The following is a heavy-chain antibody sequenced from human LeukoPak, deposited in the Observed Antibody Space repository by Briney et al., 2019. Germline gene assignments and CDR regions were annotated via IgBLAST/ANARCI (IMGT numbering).Heavy chain of an antibody. CDR1: GGTFSSYA. CDR3: ARVTDIPNWFGP. V-gene: IGHV1-69*05. Sequence: SVKVSCKASGGTFSSYAISWVRQAPGQGLEWMGGIIPIFGTANYAQKFQGRVTITTDESTSTAYMELSSLRSEDTAGYYCARVTDIPNWFGPWGQGVLVSVSS. J-gene: IGHJ5*02. CDR2: IIPIFGTA.